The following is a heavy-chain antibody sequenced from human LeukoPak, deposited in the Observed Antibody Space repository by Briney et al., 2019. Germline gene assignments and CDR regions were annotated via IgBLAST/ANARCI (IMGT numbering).Heavy chain of an antibody. D-gene: IGHD4-17*01. CDR1: GYSISSGYY. CDR2: FYYSGST. Sequence: SETLSLTCTVSGYSISSGYYWGWIRQPPGKGLEWIGSFYYSGSTYYNPSLKSRVTISVDTSKNQFSLKLSSVTAADTAVYYCARDESTVTTGDYWGQGTLVTVSS. CDR3: ARDESTVTTGDY. J-gene: IGHJ4*02. V-gene: IGHV4-38-2*02.